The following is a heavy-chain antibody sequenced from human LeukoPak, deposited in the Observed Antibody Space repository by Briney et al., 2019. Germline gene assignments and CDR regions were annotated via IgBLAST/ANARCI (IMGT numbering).Heavy chain of an antibody. Sequence: SETLSLTCTVSGVSISSYYWSWIRQPPGKGLEWIGYIYYSGSTNYNPSLKSRVTISVDTSKNQFSLKLSSVTAADTAVYYCARSGWLPLVYFDYWGQGTLVTVSS. D-gene: IGHD5-24*01. CDR3: ARSGWLPLVYFDY. CDR2: IYYSGST. CDR1: GVSISSYY. V-gene: IGHV4-59*01. J-gene: IGHJ4*02.